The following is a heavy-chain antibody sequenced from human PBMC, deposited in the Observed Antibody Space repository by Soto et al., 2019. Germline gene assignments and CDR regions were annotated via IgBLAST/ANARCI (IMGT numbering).Heavy chain of an antibody. Sequence: LSLTCAVSGYSISSGYYCGWIRQPPGNGLEWIGSIYHSGSTYYNPSLKSRVTISVDTSKNQFSLKLSSVTAADTAVYYCASLLYYYDSSGYFQGNFDYWGQGTLVTVSS. J-gene: IGHJ4*02. CDR3: ASLLYYYDSSGYFQGNFDY. CDR1: GYSISSGYY. V-gene: IGHV4-38-2*01. CDR2: IYHSGST. D-gene: IGHD3-22*01.